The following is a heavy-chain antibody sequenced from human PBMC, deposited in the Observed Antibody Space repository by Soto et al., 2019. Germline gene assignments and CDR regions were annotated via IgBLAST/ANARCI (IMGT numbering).Heavy chain of an antibody. CDR2: ISSGGYTI. CDR3: VRSRREWVGVVPPSDV. J-gene: IGHJ4*02. D-gene: IGHD3-3*01. CDR1: GFTFSSYS. V-gene: IGHV3-48*01. Sequence: PGGSLRLSCEASGFTFSSYSFNWVRQAPGQGLEWVSFISSGGYTIYHADSLEGRFSISRDDAKNSVYLQMSGLRMDDTAVYYCVRSRREWVGVVPPSDVWGRGTLVTVSS.